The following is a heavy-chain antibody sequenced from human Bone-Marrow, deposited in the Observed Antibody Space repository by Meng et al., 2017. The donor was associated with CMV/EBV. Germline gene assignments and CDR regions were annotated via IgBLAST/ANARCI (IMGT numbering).Heavy chain of an antibody. CDR3: ARDRGRLTPRRAFDI. V-gene: IGHV4-59*01. Sequence: SETLSLTCTVSGGSISSYYWSWIRQPPGKGLEWIGYIYYSGSTNYNPSLKSRVTISVDTSKNQFSLKLSSVTAADTAVYYCARDRGRLTPRRAFDIWGQGTMVTVSS. CDR1: GGSISSYY. D-gene: IGHD3-10*01. CDR2: IYYSGST. J-gene: IGHJ3*02.